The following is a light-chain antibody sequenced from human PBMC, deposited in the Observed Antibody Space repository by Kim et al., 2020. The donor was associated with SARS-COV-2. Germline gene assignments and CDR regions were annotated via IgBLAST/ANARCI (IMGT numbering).Light chain of an antibody. CDR2: KAS. J-gene: IGKJ2*01. Sequence: SASSGESGTITCRASQSISDWLSWYQQKPGKAPNLLIYKASTLESGVPSRFSGIGSGTEFSLTISSLQPDDFATYYCQHYNSYPYTFGQGTKLEI. CDR1: QSISDW. V-gene: IGKV1-5*03. CDR3: QHYNSYPYT.